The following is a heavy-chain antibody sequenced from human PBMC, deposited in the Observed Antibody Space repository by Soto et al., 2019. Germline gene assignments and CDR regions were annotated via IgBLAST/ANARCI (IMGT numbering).Heavy chain of an antibody. CDR2: INPSGGST. CDR3: ARGGQQLFRGAGSCFFDRGV. J-gene: IGHJ6*02. V-gene: IGHV1-46*01. Sequence: ASVKVSCKASGYTFTSYYMHWVRQAPGQGLEWMGIINPSGGSTSYAQKLQGRVTMTRDTSTSTAYMELSSLRSEDTAVYYCARGGQQLFRGAGSCFFDRGVWGQGTTVTVSS. D-gene: IGHD6-13*01. CDR1: GYTFTSYY.